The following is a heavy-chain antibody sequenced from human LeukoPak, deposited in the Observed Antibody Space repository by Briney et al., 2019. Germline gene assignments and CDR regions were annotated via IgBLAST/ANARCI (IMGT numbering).Heavy chain of an antibody. CDR3: DTKRGQTTQLNYSWFDP. J-gene: IGHJ5*02. CDR1: GFTFSSYA. Sequence: SGGSLRLSCAASGFTFSSYAMYWVRQAPGKGLEWVSAISGGKDSTYYADSVKGRFTISRDNSRSTLYLQMNSLRAEYTAIYYCDTKRGQTTQLNYSWFDPWGQGTLVTVSS. CDR2: ISGGKDST. D-gene: IGHD4-17*01. V-gene: IGHV3-23*01.